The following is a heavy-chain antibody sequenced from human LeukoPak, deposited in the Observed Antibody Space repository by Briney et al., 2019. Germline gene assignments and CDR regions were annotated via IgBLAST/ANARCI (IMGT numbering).Heavy chain of an antibody. CDR2: ISYDGSNK. CDR3: AREAAGDY. J-gene: IGHJ4*02. CDR1: GFTFSSYA. D-gene: IGHD6-13*01. V-gene: IGHV3-30*04. Sequence: GGSLRLSCAASGFTFSSYAMHWVRQAPGKGLEWVAVISYDGSNKYYADSVKGRFTISRDNSKNTLYLQMNSLRAEDTAVYYCAREAAGDYWGQGTLVTVSS.